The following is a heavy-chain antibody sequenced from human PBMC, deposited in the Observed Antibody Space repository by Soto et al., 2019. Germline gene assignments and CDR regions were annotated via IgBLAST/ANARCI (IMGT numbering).Heavy chain of an antibody. CDR1: GFTFSDYY. CDR3: ARSRRERREVRHHDAFDI. V-gene: IGHV3-11*06. Sequence: QVQLVESGGGLVKPGGSLRLSCAASGFTFSDYYMSWIRQAPGKGLEWVSYISSSSCYTNYADSVKGRFTISRDNAKNSLYLQMDSLRAEDTDVYYCARSRRERREVRHHDAFDIWGQGTMVTVSS. CDR2: ISSSSCYT. J-gene: IGHJ3*02. D-gene: IGHD1-26*01.